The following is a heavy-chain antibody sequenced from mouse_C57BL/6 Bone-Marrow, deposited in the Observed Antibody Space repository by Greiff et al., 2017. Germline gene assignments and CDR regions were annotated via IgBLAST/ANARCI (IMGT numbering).Heavy chain of an antibody. Sequence: VMLVESGAELARPGASVKLSCKASGYTFTSYGISWVKQRTGQGLEWIGEIYPRSGNTYYNEKFKGKATLTADKSSSTAYMELRSLTSEDSAVYFCARQGGDYSSWFAYWGQGTLVTVSA. V-gene: IGHV1-81*01. J-gene: IGHJ3*01. CDR1: GYTFTSYG. CDR3: ARQGGDYSSWFAY. CDR2: IYPRSGNT. D-gene: IGHD2-4*01.